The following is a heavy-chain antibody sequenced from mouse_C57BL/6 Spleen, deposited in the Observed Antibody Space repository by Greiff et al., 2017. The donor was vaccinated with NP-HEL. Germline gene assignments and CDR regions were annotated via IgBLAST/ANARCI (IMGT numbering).Heavy chain of an antibody. CDR2: IYPGNSDT. V-gene: IGHV1-5*01. Sequence: EVKLMESGTVLARPGASVKMSCKTSGYTFTSYWMHWVKQRPGQGLEWIGAIYPGNSDTSSNQKFKGKAKLTAVTSASTAYMGLSSLTNEDSAVYYCTRGREYYSNYVLFAYWGQGTLVTVSA. J-gene: IGHJ3*01. D-gene: IGHD2-5*01. CDR1: GYTFTSYW. CDR3: TRGREYYSNYVLFAY.